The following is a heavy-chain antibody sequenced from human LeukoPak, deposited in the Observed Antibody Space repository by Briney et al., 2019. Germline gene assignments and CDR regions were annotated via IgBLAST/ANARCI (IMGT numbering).Heavy chain of an antibody. CDR3: ARRAGAYSHPYDY. J-gene: IGHJ4*02. CDR2: IRYDGSNK. Sequence: GGSLRLSCAASGFTFRNYGMHWVRQAPGKGLEWVAYIRYDGSNKDYADSVKGRFTISRDNSKNTLYLQMNSLRAEDTAVYYCARRAGAYSHPYDYWGQGTLVTVSS. V-gene: IGHV3-30*02. CDR1: GFTFRNYG. D-gene: IGHD4/OR15-4a*01.